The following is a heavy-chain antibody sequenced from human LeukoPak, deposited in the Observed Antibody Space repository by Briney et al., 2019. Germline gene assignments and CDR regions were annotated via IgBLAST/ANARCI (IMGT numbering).Heavy chain of an antibody. D-gene: IGHD5-12*01. V-gene: IGHV3-30*02. CDR1: GFTFSSYG. Sequence: GGSLRLSCAASGFTFSSYGMHWVRQAPGKGLEWVAFIRYDGSNKYYADSVKGRFTISRDNSKNTLYLQMNSLRAEDTAVYYCAKDHGYSGYDSIDYWGQGTLVTVSS. CDR2: IRYDGSNK. CDR3: AKDHGYSGYDSIDY. J-gene: IGHJ4*02.